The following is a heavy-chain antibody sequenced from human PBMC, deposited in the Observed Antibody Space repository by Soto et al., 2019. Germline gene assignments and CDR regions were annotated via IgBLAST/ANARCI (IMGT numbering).Heavy chain of an antibody. CDR3: AHRGYMYGNWDHGYFDY. J-gene: IGHJ4*02. V-gene: IGHV2-5*02. D-gene: IGHD5-18*01. CDR1: GFSLTTSGVG. CDR2: IYWDDDK. Sequence: QITLKESGPTRVKPTQTLALTCTFSGFSLTTSGVGVGWIRKTPGKALEWLAVIYWDDDKRYNPSLKNRLTITKDTFKNQLVLIMADMDPVDTATYFCAHRGYMYGNWDHGYFDYWGQGTLVTVSS.